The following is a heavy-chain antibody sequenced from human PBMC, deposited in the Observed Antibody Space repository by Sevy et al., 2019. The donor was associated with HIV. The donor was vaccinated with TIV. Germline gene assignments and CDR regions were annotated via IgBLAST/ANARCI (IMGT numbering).Heavy chain of an antibody. CDR2: IRISGGNT. CDR1: GFTFSNYA. D-gene: IGHD6-19*01. V-gene: IGHV3-23*01. J-gene: IGHJ4*02. Sequence: GESLKISCAASGFTFSNYAMSWVRQAPGKGLEWVSSIRISGGNTYYADSVKGRFTISRDNSKNTLYLQMNSLRAEDTAVYYCAKEWTQLSDWYGELDYWGQGSLVTVSS. CDR3: AKEWTQLSDWYGELDY.